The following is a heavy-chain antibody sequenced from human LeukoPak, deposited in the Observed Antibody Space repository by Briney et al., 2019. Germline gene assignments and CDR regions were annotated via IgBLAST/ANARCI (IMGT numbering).Heavy chain of an antibody. Sequence: PSETLPLTCTVSGGSISSGDYYWSWIRQPPGTGLEWIGYIYYSGSTYNNPPLKSRVNISVDRSKNQFSLKLSSVTAADTAVYYCARGSYVCSSTNCYPAYFDSWGQGTLVTVSS. CDR2: IYYSGST. CDR1: GGSISSGDYY. V-gene: IGHV4-30-4*01. CDR3: ARGSYVCSSTNCYPAYFDS. J-gene: IGHJ4*02. D-gene: IGHD2-2*01.